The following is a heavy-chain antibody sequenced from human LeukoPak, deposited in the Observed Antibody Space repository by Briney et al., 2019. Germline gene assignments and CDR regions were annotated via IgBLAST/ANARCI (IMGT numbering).Heavy chain of an antibody. J-gene: IGHJ6*02. V-gene: IGHV3-30-3*01. Sequence: PGGSLRLSCAASGFTFSSYAMHWVRQAPGKGLEWVAVISYDGSNKYYADSVKGRFTNSRDNSKNTLYLQMNSLRAEDTAVYYCARDALFYYYYGMDVWGQGTTVTVSS. CDR1: GFTFSSYA. CDR3: ARDALFYYYYGMDV. CDR2: ISYDGSNK.